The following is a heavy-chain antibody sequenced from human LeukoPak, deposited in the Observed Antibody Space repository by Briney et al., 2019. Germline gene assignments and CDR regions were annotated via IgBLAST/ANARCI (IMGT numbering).Heavy chain of an antibody. CDR2: ISDDGINK. D-gene: IGHD3-10*01. CDR3: ARAAYYYGSGSYYYYYYGMDV. V-gene: IGHV3-30-3*01. Sequence: GGSLRLSCAASGFTFSSYVMHWVRQAPGKGLEWVAVISDDGINKYYADSVKGRFTISRDNSKSALFLQLNSLRAEDTAVYYCARAAYYYGSGSYYYYYYGMDVWGQGTTVTVSS. J-gene: IGHJ6*02. CDR1: GFTFSSYV.